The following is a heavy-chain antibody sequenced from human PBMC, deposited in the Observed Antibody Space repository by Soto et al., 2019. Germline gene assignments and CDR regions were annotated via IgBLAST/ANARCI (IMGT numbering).Heavy chain of an antibody. D-gene: IGHD3-22*01. Sequence: PGGSLRLSCAASGFTFSSYDMQRVRQATGKGLQWVSAIGTAGDTYYPGSVKGRFTISRENAKNSLYLQMNSLRAGDTAVYYCERSPPGGYHYYYGMDVWGQGTTVTVSS. CDR1: GFTFSSYD. CDR3: ERSPPGGYHYYYGMDV. J-gene: IGHJ6*02. V-gene: IGHV3-13*04. CDR2: IGTAGDT.